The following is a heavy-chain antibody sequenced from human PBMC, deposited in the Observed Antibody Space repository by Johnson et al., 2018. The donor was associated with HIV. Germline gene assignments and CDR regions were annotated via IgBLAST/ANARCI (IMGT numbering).Heavy chain of an antibody. D-gene: IGHD3-16*01. V-gene: IGHV3-30*02. CDR3: AKDILGGELVYAFDI. CDR1: GFTFSNYW. J-gene: IGHJ3*02. Sequence: QVQLVESGGGVVQPGGSLRLSCAASGFTFSNYWMHWVRQAPGKGLEWVAFIRYDGSNKYYADSVKGRFTISRDNSKNTLYLQMNSLRAEDTAVYYCAKDILGGELVYAFDIWGQGAMGTVSS. CDR2: IRYDGSNK.